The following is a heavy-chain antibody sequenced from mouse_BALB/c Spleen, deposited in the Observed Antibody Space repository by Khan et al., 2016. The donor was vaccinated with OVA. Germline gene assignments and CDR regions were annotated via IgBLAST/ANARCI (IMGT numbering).Heavy chain of an antibody. D-gene: IGHD1-1*01. Sequence: EVELVESGGDLVKPGGSLKLSCAASGFTFSTYGMSWVRQTPDKRLEWVATVSTGGGYTYYPDSVQGRFTISRDNAKNTLYLQMSSLKSEDTAMFYCARLAYYYDSEGFAYWGQGTLVTVSA. J-gene: IGHJ3*01. CDR3: ARLAYYYDSEGFAY. CDR1: GFTFSTYG. V-gene: IGHV5-6*01. CDR2: VSTGGGYT.